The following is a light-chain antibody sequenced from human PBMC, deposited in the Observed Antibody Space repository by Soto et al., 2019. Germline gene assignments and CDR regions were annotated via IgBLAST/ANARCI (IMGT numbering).Light chain of an antibody. CDR2: KAS. Sequence: DIQMTQSPSTLSASVGDRVTITCRASQSISSWLAWYQQKPGKAPKLLIYKASSLESGVPSRFSGSGSGTEFTLTISSLQPADFATYYCQQYNTYWYTFGQGTKLEIK. V-gene: IGKV1-5*03. CDR1: QSISSW. CDR3: QQYNTYWYT. J-gene: IGKJ2*01.